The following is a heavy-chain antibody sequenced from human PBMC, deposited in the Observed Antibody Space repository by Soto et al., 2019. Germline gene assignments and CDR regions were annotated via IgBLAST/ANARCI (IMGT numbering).Heavy chain of an antibody. Sequence: GGSLRISCASSVFTFSIYWMPWVRQAPGKGLVLLPRIYSDGSGTSYADSGKGRFTISRDNAKNTLYLQMNSLRAEDTAVYYCTRDQRYSDTSGYYYDYYYGMDVWGQGTTVTVSS. J-gene: IGHJ6*02. CDR2: IYSDGSGT. V-gene: IGHV3-74*01. CDR1: VFTFSIYW. D-gene: IGHD3-22*01. CDR3: TRDQRYSDTSGYYYDYYYGMDV.